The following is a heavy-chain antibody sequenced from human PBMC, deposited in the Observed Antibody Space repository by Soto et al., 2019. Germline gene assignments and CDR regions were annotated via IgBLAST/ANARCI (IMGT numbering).Heavy chain of an antibody. CDR2: IYSGGST. CDR3: ARASIAAAGYYFDY. J-gene: IGHJ4*02. Sequence: GGSLRLSCAASGFTVSTNYMSWVRQAPGKGLEWVSVIYSGGSTYYADSVRGRFTISRDNSKNTLYLQMNSLRAEDTAVYYCARASIAAAGYYFDYWGQGALVTVSS. D-gene: IGHD6-13*01. CDR1: GFTVSTNY. V-gene: IGHV3-53*01.